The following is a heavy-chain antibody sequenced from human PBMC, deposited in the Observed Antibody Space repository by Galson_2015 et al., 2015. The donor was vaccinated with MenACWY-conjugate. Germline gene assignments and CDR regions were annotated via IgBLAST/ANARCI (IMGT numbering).Heavy chain of an antibody. D-gene: IGHD3-16*01. CDR1: GFTFSSNS. V-gene: IGHV3-48*01. J-gene: IGHJ6*03. CDR2: ISSSSRII. CDR3: ARSYVPGSDRKNYYMDV. Sequence: SLRLSCAASGFTFSSNSMNWVRQAPGKGLEWVSYISSSSRIIYYADSVKGRFTISRDNAKNSLYLQMNSLRAEDTAVYYCARSYVPGSDRKNYYMDVWGRGT.